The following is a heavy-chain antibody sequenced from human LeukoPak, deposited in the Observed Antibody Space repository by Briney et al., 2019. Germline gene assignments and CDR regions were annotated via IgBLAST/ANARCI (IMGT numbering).Heavy chain of an antibody. CDR3: AKDNDSSTR. D-gene: IGHD2-15*01. J-gene: IGHJ4*02. CDR2: ISWNSGSI. Sequence: PGGSLRLSCAASGFTFSSYSMNWVRQAPGKGLEWVSGISWNSGSIGYADSVKGRFTISRDNAKNSLYLQMNSLRAEDTALYYCAKDNDSSTRWGQGTLVTVSS. CDR1: GFTFSSYS. V-gene: IGHV3-9*01.